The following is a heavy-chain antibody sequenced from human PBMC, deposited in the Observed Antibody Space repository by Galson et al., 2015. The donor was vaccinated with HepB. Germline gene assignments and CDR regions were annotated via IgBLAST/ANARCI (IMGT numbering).Heavy chain of an antibody. J-gene: IGHJ4*02. Sequence: SLRLSCAASGFTFSRYWMHWVRQSPGKGLVWVSRTNSDETITSYAASVKGRFTISRDNAKNTLYLQINSLRDEDTAVYYCATAGNYRLDNWGQGSLVTVSS. D-gene: IGHD1-7*01. CDR2: TNSDETIT. V-gene: IGHV3-74*01. CDR3: ATAGNYRLDN. CDR1: GFTFSRYW.